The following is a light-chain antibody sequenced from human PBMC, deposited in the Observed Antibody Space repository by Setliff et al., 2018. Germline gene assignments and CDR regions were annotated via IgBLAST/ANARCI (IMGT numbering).Light chain of an antibody. J-gene: IGLJ3*02. Sequence: QSALTQAPSLSAAPGQRVTISCSGSGSDIGRNYVSWYQRLPGSAPELLFYDNNRRHSGVPDRFSATKSGSTATLAITGLQTGDEAEYFCASWDSSLSRILFGGGTKSPS. V-gene: IGLV1-51*01. CDR1: GSDIGRNY. CDR3: ASWDSSLSRIL. CDR2: DNN.